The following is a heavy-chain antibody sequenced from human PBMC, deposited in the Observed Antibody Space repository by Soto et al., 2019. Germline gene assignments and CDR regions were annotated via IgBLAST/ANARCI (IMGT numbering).Heavy chain of an antibody. CDR2: ISYDGSNE. D-gene: IGHD4-17*01. V-gene: IGHV3-30-3*01. Sequence: PGGSLRLCCSASGFTFSNYSLHWVRQAPGKGLEWVALISYDGSNEAYADSVKGRFTISRDNSKNTLYLQMNSLRPEDTAVYYCAREPSWTTVNYYGMDVWGQGTTVTVSS. CDR1: GFTFSNYS. J-gene: IGHJ6*02. CDR3: AREPSWTTVNYYGMDV.